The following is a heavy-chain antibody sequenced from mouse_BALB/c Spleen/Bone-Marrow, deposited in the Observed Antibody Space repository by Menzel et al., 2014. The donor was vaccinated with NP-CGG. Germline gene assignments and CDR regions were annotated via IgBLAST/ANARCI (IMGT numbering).Heavy chain of an antibody. V-gene: IGHV1-80*01. CDR2: IYPGDGDT. J-gene: IGHJ1*01. Sequence: QVQLQQSGAELVRPGSSVKISCKASGYAFSSYWMNWVKQRPGQGLEWIGQIYPGDGDTNYNGKIKGKATLTADKSSSTAYMQLSSLTSEDSAVYFCARRVYGNYWYFDVWGAGTTVTVSS. CDR3: ARRVYGNYWYFDV. CDR1: GYAFSSYW. D-gene: IGHD2-1*01.